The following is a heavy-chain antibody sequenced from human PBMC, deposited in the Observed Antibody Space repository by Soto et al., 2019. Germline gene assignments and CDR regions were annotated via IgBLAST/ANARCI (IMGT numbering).Heavy chain of an antibody. CDR2: IWYDGSNK. Sequence: GGSLRLSCAASGFTFSSYGMHWVRQAPGKGLEWVAVIWYDGSNKYYADSVKGRFTISRDNSKNTLYLQMNSLRAEDTAVYYCARVEMATISSPVDYWGQGTLVTVSS. J-gene: IGHJ4*02. D-gene: IGHD5-12*01. V-gene: IGHV3-30*19. CDR3: ARVEMATISSPVDY. CDR1: GFTFSSYG.